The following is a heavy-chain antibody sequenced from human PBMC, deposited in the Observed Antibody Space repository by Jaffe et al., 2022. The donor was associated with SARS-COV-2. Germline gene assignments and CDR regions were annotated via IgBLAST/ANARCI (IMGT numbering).Heavy chain of an antibody. J-gene: IGHJ4*02. CDR2: IYYSGST. D-gene: IGHD6-13*01. V-gene: IGHV4-39*01. CDR1: GGSISSSSYY. Sequence: QLQLQESGPGLVKPSETLSLTCTVSGGSISSSSYYWGWIRQPPGKGLEWIGSIYYSGSTYYNPSLKSRVTISVDTSKNQFSLKLSSVTAADTAVYYCARHASSRYSSSWPPRGFDYWGQGTLVTVSS. CDR3: ARHASSRYSSSWPPRGFDY.